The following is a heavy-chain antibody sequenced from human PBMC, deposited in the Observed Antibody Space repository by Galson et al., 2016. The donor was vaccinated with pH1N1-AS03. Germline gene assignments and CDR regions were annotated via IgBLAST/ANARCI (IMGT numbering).Heavy chain of an antibody. J-gene: IGHJ1*01. CDR2: IRGNGDST. D-gene: IGHD5-12*01. CDR1: GFSFNNYA. CDR3: VKGSWGRDIVDRIAHCGMDV. Sequence: SLRLSCAASGFSFNNYAMQWVRQAPGEGLEWVSGIRGNGDSTYYADSMKGRFTISRDNSKDMFYLQMTSLRGDDTAVYYCVKGSWGRDIVDRIAHCGMDVWGQGALVTVSS. V-gene: IGHV3-23*01.